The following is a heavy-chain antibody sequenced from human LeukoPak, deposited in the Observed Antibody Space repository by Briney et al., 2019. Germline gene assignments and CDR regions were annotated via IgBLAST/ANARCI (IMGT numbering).Heavy chain of an antibody. CDR3: ARGGTVTTPPGMDV. CDR2: IYYSGST. V-gene: IGHV4-30-4*01. J-gene: IGHJ6*02. D-gene: IGHD4-17*01. Sequence: SQTLSLTCTVSGGSISSGDYYWRWIRQPPGKGLEWIGYIYYSGSTYYNPSLKSRVTISVDTSKNQFSLKLSSVTAADTAVYYCARGGTVTTPPGMDVWGQGTTVTVSS. CDR1: GGSISSGDYY.